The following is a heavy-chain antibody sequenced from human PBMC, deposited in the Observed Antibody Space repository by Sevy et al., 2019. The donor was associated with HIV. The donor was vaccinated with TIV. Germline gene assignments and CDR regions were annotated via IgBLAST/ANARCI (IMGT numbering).Heavy chain of an antibody. D-gene: IGHD3-22*01. CDR2: IWSDGAYQ. J-gene: IGHJ4*02. CDR3: ARGGYYYDNAAYYALDS. V-gene: IGHV3-33*01. Sequence: GGSLRVSCAATGFTFSNYAMHWVRQAPGKGMEWVAIIWSDGAYQYHGDSVKGRFTISRDNSKNTLYLQMNNVRVEDTAVYSCARGGYYYDNAAYYALDSWGQGTLVTVSS. CDR1: GFTFSNYA.